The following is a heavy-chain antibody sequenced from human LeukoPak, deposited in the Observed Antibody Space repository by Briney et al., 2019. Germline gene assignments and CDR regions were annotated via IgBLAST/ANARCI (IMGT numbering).Heavy chain of an antibody. D-gene: IGHD2-15*01. Sequence: ASVKVSCKASGYTFIGYYMHWVRQAPGQGLEWMGWINPNSGGTNYAQKFQGRVTMTRDTSISPAYMELSRLRSDDTAVYYCARTAVAATVWWFDPWGQGTLVTVSS. J-gene: IGHJ5*02. CDR3: ARTAVAATVWWFDP. V-gene: IGHV1-2*02. CDR2: INPNSGGT. CDR1: GYTFIGYY.